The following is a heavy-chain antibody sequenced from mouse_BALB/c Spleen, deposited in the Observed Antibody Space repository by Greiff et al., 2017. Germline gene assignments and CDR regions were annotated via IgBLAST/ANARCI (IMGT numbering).Heavy chain of an antibody. CDR1: GYSITSGYY. J-gene: IGHJ3*01. D-gene: IGHD2-4*01. CDR3: ASYDYLFAY. Sequence: ESGPGLVKPSQSLSLTCSVTGYSITSGYYWNWIRQFPGNKLEWMGYISYDGSNNYNPSLKNRISITRDTSKNQFFLKLNSVTTEDTATYYCASYDYLFAYWGQGTLVTVSA. V-gene: IGHV3-6*02. CDR2: ISYDGSN.